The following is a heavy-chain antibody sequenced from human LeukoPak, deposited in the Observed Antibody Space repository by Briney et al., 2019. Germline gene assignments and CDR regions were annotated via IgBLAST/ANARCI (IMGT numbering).Heavy chain of an antibody. V-gene: IGHV3-21*01. Sequence: PGGSLRLSCAASGFTFSSYSLSWVRQAPGKGLEWVSSISSSSSYIYFGDSVKGRFTISRDNAKNSLYLQMNSLRAEDTGVYYCARMERHRIYYYYYYMDVWGKGTTVTISS. CDR2: ISSSSSYI. CDR1: GFTFSSYS. CDR3: ARMERHRIYYYYYYMDV. J-gene: IGHJ6*03. D-gene: IGHD1-1*01.